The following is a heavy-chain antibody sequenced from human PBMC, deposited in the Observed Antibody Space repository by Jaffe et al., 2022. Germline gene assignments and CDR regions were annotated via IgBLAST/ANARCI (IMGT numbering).Heavy chain of an antibody. J-gene: IGHJ4*02. CDR3: ARHNLFLYCSGGSCYADGYFDY. CDR2: IYYSGST. V-gene: IGHV4-39*01. D-gene: IGHD2-15*01. CDR1: GGSISSSSYY. Sequence: QLQLQESGPGLVKPSETLSLTCTVSGGSISSSSYYWGWIRQPPGKGLEWIGSIYYSGSTYYNPSLKSRVTISVDTSKNQFSLKLSSVTAADTAVYYCARHNLFLYCSGGSCYADGYFDYWGQGTLVTVSS.